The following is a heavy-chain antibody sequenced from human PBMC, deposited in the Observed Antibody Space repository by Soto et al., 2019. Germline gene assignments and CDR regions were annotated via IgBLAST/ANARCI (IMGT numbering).Heavy chain of an antibody. D-gene: IGHD4-17*01. CDR3: ARDAYYGDYVGYYYYYMDV. J-gene: IGHJ6*03. V-gene: IGHV4-59*01. CDR2: IYSDGST. CDR1: GGSINNYY. Sequence: SETLSLTCTVSGGSINNYYWIWIRQPPGKGLEYIGYIYSDGSTNYNPSLKSRVTISVDTSKNQFSLKLSSVTAADTAVYYCARDAYYGDYVGYYYYYMDVWGKGTTVTVSS.